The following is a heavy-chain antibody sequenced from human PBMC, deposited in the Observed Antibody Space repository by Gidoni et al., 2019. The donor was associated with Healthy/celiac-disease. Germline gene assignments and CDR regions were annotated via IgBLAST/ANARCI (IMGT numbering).Heavy chain of an antibody. Sequence: EVQLLESGGGLVQPGGSLRLSCAASGFTFSSYAMSLVRQAPGKGLEWVSAISGSGGSTYYADSVKGRFTISRDNSKNTLYLQINSLRAEDTAVYYCAKDREINRYCSGGSCNYFDYWGQGTLVTVSS. CDR2: ISGSGGST. J-gene: IGHJ4*02. CDR3: AKDREINRYCSGGSCNYFDY. D-gene: IGHD2-15*01. CDR1: GFTFSSYA. V-gene: IGHV3-23*01.